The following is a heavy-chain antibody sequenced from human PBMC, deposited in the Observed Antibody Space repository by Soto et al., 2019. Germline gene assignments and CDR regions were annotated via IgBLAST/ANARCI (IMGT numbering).Heavy chain of an antibody. V-gene: IGHV1-3*01. D-gene: IGHD1-26*01. CDR2: INAGNGNT. J-gene: IGHJ4*02. Sequence: ASVKVSCKASGYTFSSYSMHWVRQAPGQRLEWMGWINAGNGNTKYSQKFQGRVTITRDTSSSTAYMELSSLRSEDTAVYYCARDPTSGSYPYWGQGTLVTVSS. CDR1: GYTFSSYS. CDR3: ARDPTSGSYPY.